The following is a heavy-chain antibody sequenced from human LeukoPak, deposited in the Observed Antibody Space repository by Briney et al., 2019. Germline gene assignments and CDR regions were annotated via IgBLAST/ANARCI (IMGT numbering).Heavy chain of an antibody. Sequence: SETLSLTCTVSGGSISSYYWSWIRQPPGKGLECIGNIYYTGSTDYNPSLKSRVSISVDTSNNQFSLKLSSVTAADTAVYYCARQKYFDLWGRGTLVTVSS. CDR1: GGSISSYY. CDR3: ARQKYFDL. CDR2: IYYTGST. V-gene: IGHV4-59*08. J-gene: IGHJ2*01.